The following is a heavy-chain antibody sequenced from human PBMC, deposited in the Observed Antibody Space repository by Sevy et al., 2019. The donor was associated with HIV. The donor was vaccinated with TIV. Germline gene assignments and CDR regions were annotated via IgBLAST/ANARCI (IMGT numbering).Heavy chain of an antibody. J-gene: IGHJ5*02. Sequence: GGSLRLSCAASGFTFDDYAMHWVRQAPGKGLEWVSGISWNSGSIDYADSVKGRFTSSGDNAKNSRYLQMNSLRAEDTALYYCAKGGGQWLADNWFDPWGQGTLVTVSS. CDR1: GFTFDDYA. CDR2: ISWNSGSI. V-gene: IGHV3-9*01. CDR3: AKGGGQWLADNWFDP. D-gene: IGHD6-19*01.